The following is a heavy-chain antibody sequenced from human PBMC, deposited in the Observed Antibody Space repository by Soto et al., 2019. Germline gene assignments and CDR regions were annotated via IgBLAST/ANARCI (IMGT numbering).Heavy chain of an antibody. V-gene: IGHV1-18*01. D-gene: IGHD3-3*01. J-gene: IGHJ3*02. Sequence: ASVKVSCKASGYTFTSYGISWVREAPGQGLELMGWISAYNGNTNYAQKLQGRVTMTTDTSTSTAYMELRSLRSDDTAVYYCARVFGYYDFWSGYQSPDAFDIWGQGTMVTV. CDR1: GYTFTSYG. CDR2: ISAYNGNT. CDR3: ARVFGYYDFWSGYQSPDAFDI.